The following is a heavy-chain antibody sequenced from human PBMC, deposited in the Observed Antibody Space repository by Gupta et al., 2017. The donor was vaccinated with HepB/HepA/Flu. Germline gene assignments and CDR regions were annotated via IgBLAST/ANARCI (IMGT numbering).Heavy chain of an antibody. Sequence: QVQLVESGGGVVQPGRSLRLSCAASGFTFSSYGMHWVRQAPGKGLEWVAVISYDGSNKYYADSVKGRFTISRDNSKNTLYLQMNSLRAEDTAVYYCAKDPQGEIAVAGTFFDYWGQGTLVTVSS. D-gene: IGHD6-19*01. V-gene: IGHV3-30*18. CDR1: GFTFSSYG. J-gene: IGHJ4*02. CDR2: ISYDGSNK. CDR3: AKDPQGEIAVAGTFFDY.